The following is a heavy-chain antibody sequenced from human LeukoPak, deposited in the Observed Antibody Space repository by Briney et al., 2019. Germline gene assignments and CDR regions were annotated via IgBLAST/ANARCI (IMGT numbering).Heavy chain of an antibody. CDR1: GFTFSSYS. Sequence: PGGSLRLSCAASGFTFSSYSMNWVRQAPGKGLEWVSYISSSSSTIYYADSVKGRFTISRDNAKNSLYLQMNSLRAEDTVVCYCARDDSGSYYDFWSGYTDAFDIWGQGTMVTVSS. V-gene: IGHV3-48*01. CDR3: ARDDSGSYYDFWSGYTDAFDI. CDR2: ISSSSSTI. J-gene: IGHJ3*02. D-gene: IGHD3-3*01.